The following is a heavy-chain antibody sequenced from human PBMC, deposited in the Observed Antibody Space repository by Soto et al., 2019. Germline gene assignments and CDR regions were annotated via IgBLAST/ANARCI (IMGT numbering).Heavy chain of an antibody. Sequence: EAQLLESGGGLVQPGGSLRLSCAASGFAFSNFAMSWVRQAPGKGLEWVSAIGSGSRGTHYAESVEDRFTISRDDSKKTLYLQLNSLTAADTSVYYCAAPHAAVPHTRYFDPWGQGTPVTVSP. CDR2: IGSGSRGT. V-gene: IGHV3-23*01. CDR1: GFAFSNFA. J-gene: IGHJ5*02. CDR3: AAPHAAVPHTRYFDP. D-gene: IGHD6-13*01.